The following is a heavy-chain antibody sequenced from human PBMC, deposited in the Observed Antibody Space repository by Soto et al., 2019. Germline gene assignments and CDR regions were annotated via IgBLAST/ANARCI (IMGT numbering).Heavy chain of an antibody. D-gene: IGHD2-2*01. Sequence: ASVKVSCKASGYTFTGYYMHWVRQAPGQGLEWMGWINPNSGGTNYAQKFQGWVTMTRDTSISTAYMELSRLRSDDTAVYYCARGAGRCSSTSCYLSGAFDIWGQGTMVTVSS. V-gene: IGHV1-2*04. CDR1: GYTFTGYY. J-gene: IGHJ3*02. CDR2: INPNSGGT. CDR3: ARGAGRCSSTSCYLSGAFDI.